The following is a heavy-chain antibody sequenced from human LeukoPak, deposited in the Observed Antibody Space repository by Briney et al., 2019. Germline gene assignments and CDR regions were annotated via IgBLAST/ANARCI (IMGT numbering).Heavy chain of an antibody. Sequence: SVKVSCKASGGTFSSYAISWVRQAPGQGLEWVGGIIPIFGTANYAQKFQGRVTITADESTSTAYMELSSLRSEDTAVYYCARGGIQLWSFDYWGQGTLVTVSS. CDR2: IIPIFGTA. D-gene: IGHD5-18*01. CDR3: ARGGIQLWSFDY. V-gene: IGHV1-69*13. CDR1: GGTFSSYA. J-gene: IGHJ4*02.